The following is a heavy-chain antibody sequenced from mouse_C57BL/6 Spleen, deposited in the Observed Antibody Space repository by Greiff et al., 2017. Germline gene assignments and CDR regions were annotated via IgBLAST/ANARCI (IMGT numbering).Heavy chain of an antibody. CDR2: IHPNSGST. D-gene: IGHD4-1*01. CDR3: AREDWDERAWFAY. V-gene: IGHV1-64*01. CDR1: GYTFTSYW. J-gene: IGHJ3*01. Sequence: QVQLQQPGAELVKPGASVKLSCKASGYTFTSYWMHWVKQRPGQGLEWIGMIHPNSGSTNYNEKFKSKATLTVDKSSSTAYMQLSSLTSEDSAVYYCAREDWDERAWFAYWGQGTLVTVSA.